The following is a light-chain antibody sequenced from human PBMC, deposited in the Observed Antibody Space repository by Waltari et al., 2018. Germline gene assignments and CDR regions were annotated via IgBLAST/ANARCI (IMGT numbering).Light chain of an antibody. CDR1: SSDVGNYNL. CDR2: EVT. J-gene: IGLJ1*01. V-gene: IGLV2-23*02. Sequence: QSGLTQPASVSGSPGQSITISRTGTSSDVGNYNLVSWYQQYPGKAPKLMVYEVTKRPSWVSDRVSGSKSGNTAALTISGLQSEDEADYYCCSYAGLGIYVFGTGTKVTVL. CDR3: CSYAGLGIYV.